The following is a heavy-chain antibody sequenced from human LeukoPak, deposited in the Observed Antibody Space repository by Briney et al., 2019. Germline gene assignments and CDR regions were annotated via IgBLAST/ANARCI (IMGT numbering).Heavy chain of an antibody. D-gene: IGHD4-23*01. CDR3: ARDRWGRFSF. CDR2: IYYSGST. Sequence: SETLSLTCTVSGGSISSYYWSWIRQPPGKGLEWIGYIYYSGSTNYNPSLKSRVTISVDTSKNQSSLKLSSVTAADTAVYYCARDRWGRFSFWGQGTLVTVSS. V-gene: IGHV4-59*01. CDR1: GGSISSYY. J-gene: IGHJ4*02.